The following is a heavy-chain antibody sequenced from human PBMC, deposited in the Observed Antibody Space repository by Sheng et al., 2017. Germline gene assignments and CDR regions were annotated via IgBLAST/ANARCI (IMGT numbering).Heavy chain of an antibody. J-gene: IGHJ4*02. CDR3: ARDLGSSWYEPFDY. V-gene: IGHV4-34*01. Sequence: QVQLQQWGAGLLKPSETLSLTCAVYGGSFSGYYWSWIRQPPREGAWSGLGKVNHSGSTNYNPSLKSRVTISVDTSKNQFSLKLSSVTAADTAVYYCARDLGSSWYEPFDYWGQGTLVTVSS. CDR1: GGSFSGYY. CDR2: VNHSGST. D-gene: IGHD6-13*01.